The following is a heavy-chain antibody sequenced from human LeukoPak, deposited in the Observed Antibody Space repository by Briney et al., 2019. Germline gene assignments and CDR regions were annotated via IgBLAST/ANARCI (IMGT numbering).Heavy chain of an antibody. Sequence: SETLSLTCAVYGGSFSGYYWSWIRQPPGKGLEWIGEINHSGSTNYNPSLKSRVTISVDTSKNQFSLKLSSVTAADTAVYYCASRIVGATKREPYYFDYWGQGTLVTVSS. CDR1: GGSFSGYY. CDR2: INHSGST. CDR3: ASRIVGATKREPYYFDY. V-gene: IGHV4-34*01. D-gene: IGHD1-26*01. J-gene: IGHJ4*02.